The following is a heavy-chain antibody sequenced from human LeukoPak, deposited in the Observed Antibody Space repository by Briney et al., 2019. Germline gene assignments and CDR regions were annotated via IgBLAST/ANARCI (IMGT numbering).Heavy chain of an antibody. D-gene: IGHD3-3*01. CDR1: GFTFSSYA. Sequence: PGGSLRLSCAASGFTFSSYAMHWVRQAPGKGLEWVAVISYDGSNKYYADSVKGRFTISRDNSKNTLYLQMNSLRAEDTAVYYCARGKRRVYYDFWSGYLFDYWGQGTLVTVPS. J-gene: IGHJ4*02. CDR3: ARGKRRVYYDFWSGYLFDY. CDR2: ISYDGSNK. V-gene: IGHV3-30-3*01.